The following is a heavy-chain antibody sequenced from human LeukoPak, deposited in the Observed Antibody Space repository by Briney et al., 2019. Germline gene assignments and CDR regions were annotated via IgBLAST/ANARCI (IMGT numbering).Heavy chain of an antibody. CDR3: ARGVSEYDY. Sequence: GGSLRLSCVASGFTFSNYRMNWVRPAAGKGLECVSYISSSSSTIYYADSVKGRFTISRDNARNSLYLQMNSLRDEDTAVYYCARGVSEYDYWGQGTLVTVSS. CDR1: GFTFSNYR. J-gene: IGHJ4*02. CDR2: ISSSSSTI. V-gene: IGHV3-48*02. D-gene: IGHD2/OR15-2a*01.